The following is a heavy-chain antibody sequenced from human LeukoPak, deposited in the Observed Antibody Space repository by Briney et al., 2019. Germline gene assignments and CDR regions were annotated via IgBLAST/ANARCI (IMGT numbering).Heavy chain of an antibody. CDR2: ISGSGGST. D-gene: IGHD3-3*01. CDR1: GFTFTSYA. CDR3: AKDRDYDFWSGSNWFDP. Sequence: GGSLRLSCASSGFTFTSYAMSWVRQAPGKGLEWVSAISGSGGSTYYADSVKGRFTISRDNSKNTLYLQMNSLRADDTAVYYCAKDRDYDFWSGSNWFDPWGQGTLVTVSS. J-gene: IGHJ5*02. V-gene: IGHV3-23*01.